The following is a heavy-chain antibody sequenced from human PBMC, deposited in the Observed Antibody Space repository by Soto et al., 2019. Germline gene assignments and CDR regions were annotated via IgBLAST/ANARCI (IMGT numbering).Heavy chain of an antibody. CDR2: IYYSGST. V-gene: IGHV4-31*03. CDR3: ARFSTSWHSDN. CDR1: GGSISSGGYY. D-gene: IGHD6-13*01. Sequence: PSETLSLTCTVSGGSISSGGYYWSWIRQHPGKGLEWIGYIYYSGSTNYNPSLKSRVTISVDTSKNQFSLKLNSVTAADTAVYYCARFSTSWHSDNWGQGTLVTVSS. J-gene: IGHJ4*02.